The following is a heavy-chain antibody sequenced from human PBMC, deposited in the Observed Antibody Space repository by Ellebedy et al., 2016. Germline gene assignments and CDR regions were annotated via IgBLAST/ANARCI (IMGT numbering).Heavy chain of an antibody. V-gene: IGHV3-23*01. CDR1: GFTFSSYA. CDR2: ISGSGGST. Sequence: GGSLRLSXAASGFTFSSYAMSWVRQAPGKGLEWVSDISGSGGSTYYADSVKGRFTISRDNSKNTLYLQMNSLRAEDTAVYYCAKGRPRGGYCSSTSCFGGDYWGQGTLVTVSS. J-gene: IGHJ4*02. CDR3: AKGRPRGGYCSSTSCFGGDY. D-gene: IGHD2-2*01.